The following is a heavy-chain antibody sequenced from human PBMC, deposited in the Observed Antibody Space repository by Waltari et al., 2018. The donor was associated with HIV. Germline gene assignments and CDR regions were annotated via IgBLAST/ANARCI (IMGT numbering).Heavy chain of an antibody. CDR2: IIPLFGEA. D-gene: IGHD3-22*01. CDR3: ARVPDRSGYQRYAMDV. J-gene: IGHJ6*02. CDR1: GGTVSSSD. Sequence: QVQLVQSGAEVTKPGSSVKVSCKASGGTVSSSDISWVRQAPGQGLEWLGAIIPLFGEANYAQKFQGRLTITADESTSTAYMELSSLRSEDTAVYYCARVPDRSGYQRYAMDVWGQGTTVTVS. V-gene: IGHV1-69*01.